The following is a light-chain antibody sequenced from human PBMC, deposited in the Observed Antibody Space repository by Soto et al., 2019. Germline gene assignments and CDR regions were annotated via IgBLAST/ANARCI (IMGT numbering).Light chain of an antibody. CDR1: QRVNTW. Sequence: DIQMTQSPSALSASIGDRVTITCRASQRVNTWLAWYQQKPGKAPKILIYRASTLQSGVPSRLGGSGSGTDVTLTINSLQPDDFATYYCQHYDSYPWTFGQGTKVEIK. V-gene: IGKV1-5*03. CDR2: RAS. J-gene: IGKJ1*01. CDR3: QHYDSYPWT.